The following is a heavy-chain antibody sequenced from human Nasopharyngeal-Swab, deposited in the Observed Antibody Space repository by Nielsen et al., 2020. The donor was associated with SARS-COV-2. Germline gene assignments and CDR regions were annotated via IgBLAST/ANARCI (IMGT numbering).Heavy chain of an antibody. J-gene: IGHJ5*02. Sequence: ASVKVSCRASGYTFTSYYMHWVRQAPGQGLEWMGIINPSSGSTSYAQKFQGRVTMTRDTSTSTVYMELSSLRSEDTAVYYCAREPGDGVSWFDPWGQGTLVTVSS. CDR2: INPSSGST. V-gene: IGHV1-46*01. D-gene: IGHD3-10*01. CDR3: AREPGDGVSWFDP. CDR1: GYTFTSYY.